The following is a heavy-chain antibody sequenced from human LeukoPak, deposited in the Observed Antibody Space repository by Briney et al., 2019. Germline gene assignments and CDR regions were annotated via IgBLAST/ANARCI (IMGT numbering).Heavy chain of an antibody. D-gene: IGHD7-27*01. CDR3: ARQPSNWDHAYNWLDP. V-gene: IGHV4-39*01. CDR2: IYYSGST. CDR1: GGSISSSSYY. Sequence: SETLSLTCTVSGGSISSSSYYWGWIRQPPGKGLEWIGSIYYSGSTYYNPSLKSRVTISVDTPKNQFSLKLSSVTAADTAVYYCARQPSNWDHAYNWLDPWGQGTLVTVSS. J-gene: IGHJ5*02.